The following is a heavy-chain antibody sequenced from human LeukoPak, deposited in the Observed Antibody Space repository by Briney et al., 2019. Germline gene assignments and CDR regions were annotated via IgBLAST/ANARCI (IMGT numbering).Heavy chain of an antibody. CDR2: IYTSGST. CDR1: GGSISSYY. D-gene: IGHD2-15*01. CDR3: ARAYCSGGSCYHFDY. J-gene: IGHJ4*02. Sequence: PSETLSLTCTVSGGSISSYYWSWIRQPAGKGLEWIGRIYTSGSTNYNPSLKSRVTMSVDTSKNQFSLKLSSVTAADTAVYYCARAYCSGGSCYHFDYWGQGTLVTVSS. V-gene: IGHV4-4*07.